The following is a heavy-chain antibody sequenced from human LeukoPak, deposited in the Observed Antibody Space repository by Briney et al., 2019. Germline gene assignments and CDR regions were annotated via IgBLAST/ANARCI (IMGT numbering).Heavy chain of an antibody. D-gene: IGHD1-1*01. CDR1: GFTLSSYE. CDR3: ASSGVTNWDYFDY. J-gene: IGHJ4*02. V-gene: IGHV3-48*03. CDR2: ISYDGNTI. Sequence: GGSLRLSCAASGFTLSSYEMNWVRQAPGKGLEWISYISYDGNTIYYADSVRGRFTISRDNAKNSLYLQMNSLRAEDTAVYYCASSGVTNWDYFDYWGQGTLVTVSS.